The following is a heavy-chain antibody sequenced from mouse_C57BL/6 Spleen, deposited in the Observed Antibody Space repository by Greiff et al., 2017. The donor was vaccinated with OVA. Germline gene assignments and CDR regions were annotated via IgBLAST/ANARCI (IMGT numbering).Heavy chain of an antibody. V-gene: IGHV1-19*01. CDR3: ARGGSSYDYAMGY. Sequence: VQLQQSGPVLVKPGASVKMSCKASGYTFTDYYLNWVKQSHGKSLEWIGVINPYNGGTSYNQKFKGKATLTVDKSSSTAYMELNSLTSEDSAVYYCARGGSSYDYAMGYWGQGTSVTVSS. J-gene: IGHJ4*01. CDR1: GYTFTDYY. CDR2: INPYNGGT. D-gene: IGHD1-1*01.